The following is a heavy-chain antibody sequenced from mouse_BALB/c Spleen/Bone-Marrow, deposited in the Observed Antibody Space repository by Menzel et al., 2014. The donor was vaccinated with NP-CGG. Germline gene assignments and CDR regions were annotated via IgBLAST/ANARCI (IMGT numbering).Heavy chain of an antibody. Sequence: EVQLQESGGGLVQPGDSLRLSCATSGFTFSDFYMEWVRQPPGKALEWIATSRNRAKYYTTEYSASVKGRFIVSRDTSQSVLYLQMNALRAEDTAIYYCARDVGYGNYFVYWGQGTLVTVSA. J-gene: IGHJ3*01. CDR3: ARDVGYGNYFVY. D-gene: IGHD2-10*02. V-gene: IGHV7-1*02. CDR2: SRNRAKYYTT. CDR1: GFTFSDFY.